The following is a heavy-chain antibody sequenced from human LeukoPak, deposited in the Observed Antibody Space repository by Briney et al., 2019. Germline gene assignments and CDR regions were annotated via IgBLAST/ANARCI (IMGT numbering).Heavy chain of an antibody. D-gene: IGHD5-18*01. CDR3: TTDLGWIQLWLRCDY. V-gene: IGHV3-15*07. CDR1: GFTFSNAW. Sequence: KSGGSLRLSCAASGFTFSNAWMNWVRQAPGKGLEWVGRIKSKTDGGTTDYAAPVKGRFTISRDDSKNTLYLRMNSLKTEDTAVYYCTTDLGWIQLWLRCDYWGQGTLVTVSS. J-gene: IGHJ4*02. CDR2: IKSKTDGGTT.